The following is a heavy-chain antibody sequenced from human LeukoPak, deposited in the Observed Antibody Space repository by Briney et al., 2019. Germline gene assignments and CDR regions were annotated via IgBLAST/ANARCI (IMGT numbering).Heavy chain of an antibody. CDR3: ARGGNSKVFDY. V-gene: IGHV1-69*04. D-gene: IGHD4-23*01. J-gene: IGHJ4*02. Sequence: SVTVSCKASGGTFSNYAISWVRQAPGQGLEWMGRIIPIFGIANYAQKFQGRVTITADKSTSTAYMELSSLRSEDTAVYYCARGGNSKVFDYWGQGTLVTVSS. CDR1: GGTFSNYA. CDR2: IIPIFGIA.